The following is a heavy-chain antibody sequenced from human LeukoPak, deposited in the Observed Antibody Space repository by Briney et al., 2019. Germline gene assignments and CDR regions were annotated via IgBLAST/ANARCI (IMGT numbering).Heavy chain of an antibody. CDR3: ARDWVYKIDY. Sequence: GGSLRLSCVASGFTFSSYSMNWVRQAPGRGLEWVSRISHDGIISYADSVKGRFTISRDNAKNTLILQMNSLRVEDTAVYYCARDWVYKIDYWGRGTLVTVSS. D-gene: IGHD5-24*01. V-gene: IGHV3-74*01. CDR1: GFTFSSYS. CDR2: ISHDGII. J-gene: IGHJ4*02.